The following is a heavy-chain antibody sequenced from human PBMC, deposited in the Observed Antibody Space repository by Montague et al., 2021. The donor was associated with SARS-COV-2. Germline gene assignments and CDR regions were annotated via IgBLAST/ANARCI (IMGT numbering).Heavy chain of an antibody. J-gene: IGHJ3*02. V-gene: IGHV4-59*02. Sequence: SETLSLTCTVSGASVSGSDWGWIRQSPGKGLEWIGYFYSVESTDYNPSLKSQVTISRDTSKNQFSLKVSSVTAADTAVYYCARETMTGDAFDIWGQGTMVTVSS. CDR1: GASVSGSD. CDR3: ARETMTGDAFDI. CDR2: FYSVEST. D-gene: IGHD1-14*01.